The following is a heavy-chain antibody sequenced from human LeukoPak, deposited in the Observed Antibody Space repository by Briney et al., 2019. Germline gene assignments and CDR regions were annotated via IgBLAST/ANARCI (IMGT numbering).Heavy chain of an antibody. CDR2: INSDGSTT. CDR3: TMAPITAVAGKDPRNDY. D-gene: IGHD6-19*01. Sequence: TGGSLRLSCAASGFTFSSYWMHWVRQAPGKGLVWVSRINSDGSTTSYADSVKGRFTISRDNAKNTLYLQMNSLRAEDTAVYYCTMAPITAVAGKDPRNDYWGQGTLVTVSS. CDR1: GFTFSSYW. V-gene: IGHV3-74*01. J-gene: IGHJ4*02.